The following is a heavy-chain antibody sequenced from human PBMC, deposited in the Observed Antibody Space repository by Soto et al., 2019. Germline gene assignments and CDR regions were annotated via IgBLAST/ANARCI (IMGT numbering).Heavy chain of an antibody. CDR1: GGSITNHY. Sequence: QVHLQESGPGLVKPSETLSLTCTVSGGSITNHYWSWIRQPAGKELEWIGRAYSTGSTNYKPSLMSRVTMSLDTSKMQFSLQLTSLTAADTAFYYCARESYSGGVWSFDLWGRGTLVTVSS. CDR2: AYSTGST. D-gene: IGHD6-19*01. CDR3: ARESYSGGVWSFDL. V-gene: IGHV4-4*07. J-gene: IGHJ2*01.